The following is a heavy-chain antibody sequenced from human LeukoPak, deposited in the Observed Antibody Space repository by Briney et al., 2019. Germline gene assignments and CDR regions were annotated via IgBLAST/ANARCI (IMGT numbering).Heavy chain of an antibody. V-gene: IGHV3-23*01. Sequence: GGSLRLSCAAPGFTFSSYAMSWVRQAPGKGLGWVSAISGSGGSAYYADSVKGLFTISRDNSKNTLYLQMNSLRAEDTAVYYCAKDSSSWKDYFDYWGQGTLVTVSS. D-gene: IGHD6-13*01. CDR1: GFTFSSYA. CDR2: ISGSGGSA. CDR3: AKDSSSWKDYFDY. J-gene: IGHJ4*02.